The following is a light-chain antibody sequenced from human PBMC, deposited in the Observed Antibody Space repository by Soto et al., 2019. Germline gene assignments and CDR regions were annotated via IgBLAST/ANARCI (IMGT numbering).Light chain of an antibody. CDR2: GAS. CDR3: QEYIQWPPGM. Sequence: EIVLTQSPGTLSLSPGERATLSCRASQSVSSNYLAWYQQKPGQAPRLLIYGASSRATGIPDRFSGSGSGTDFTLTISSLQSEDFAVYYCQEYIQWPPGMFGPGTTVDIK. CDR1: QSVSSNY. V-gene: IGKV3-20*01. J-gene: IGKJ1*01.